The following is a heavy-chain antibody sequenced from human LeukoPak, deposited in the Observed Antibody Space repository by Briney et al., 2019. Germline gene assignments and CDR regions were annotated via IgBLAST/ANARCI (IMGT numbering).Heavy chain of an antibody. V-gene: IGHV3-23*01. CDR2: ISGSGGST. J-gene: IGHJ4*02. Sequence: GGSLRLSXAASGFTFSSYAMSWVRQAPGKGLEWVSAISGSGGSTYYADSVKGRFTISRDNSKNTLYLQMNSLRAEDTAVYYCAKDLADYGDYDYWGQGTLVTVSS. D-gene: IGHD4-17*01. CDR3: AKDLADYGDYDY. CDR1: GFTFSSYA.